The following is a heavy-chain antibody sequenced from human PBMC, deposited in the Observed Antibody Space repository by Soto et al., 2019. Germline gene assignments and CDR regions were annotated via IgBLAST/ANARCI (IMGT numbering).Heavy chain of an antibody. CDR2: INHSGST. Sequence: SETLSLTCAVYGGSFSGYYCSWIRQPPGKGLEWIGEINHSGSTNYNPSLKSRVTISVDTSKNNFSLKLSSVTAADTAVYYCARVGPYYYDSSGYYTTFDFWGQGTLVTVSS. CDR3: ARVGPYYYDSSGYYTTFDF. D-gene: IGHD3-22*01. J-gene: IGHJ4*02. V-gene: IGHV4-34*01. CDR1: GGSFSGYY.